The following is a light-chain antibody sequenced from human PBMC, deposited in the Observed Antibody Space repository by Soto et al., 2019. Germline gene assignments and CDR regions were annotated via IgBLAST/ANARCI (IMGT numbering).Light chain of an antibody. Sequence: EIVLTQSPATLSLSPGXRATLSCRASQSVSSYLAWYQQKPGQAPRLLIYDASNRATGIPARFSGSGSGTDFTLTISSLEPEDFAVYYCQQRSNWPRTFGQGTKVDNK. CDR1: QSVSSY. CDR3: QQRSNWPRT. V-gene: IGKV3-11*01. CDR2: DAS. J-gene: IGKJ1*01.